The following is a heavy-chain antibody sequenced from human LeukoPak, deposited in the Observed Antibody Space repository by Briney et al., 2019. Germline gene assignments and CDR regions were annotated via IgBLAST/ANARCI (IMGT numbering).Heavy chain of an antibody. CDR3: ARGGTAAGTIRRGRYNWFDP. CDR2: INHSGST. J-gene: IGHJ5*02. CDR1: GDSISINYN. Sequence: PSETLSLTCTVSGDSISINYNWGWIRQPPGKGLEWIGEINHSGSTNYNPSLKSRVTISVDTSKNQFSLKLSSVTAADTAVYYCARGGTAAGTIRRGRYNWFDPWGQGTLVTVSS. V-gene: IGHV4-34*01. D-gene: IGHD6-13*01.